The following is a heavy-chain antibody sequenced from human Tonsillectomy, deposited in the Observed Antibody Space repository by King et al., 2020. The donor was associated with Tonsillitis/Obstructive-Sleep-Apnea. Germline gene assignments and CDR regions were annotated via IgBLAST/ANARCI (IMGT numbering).Heavy chain of an antibody. CDR2: ISVSGTVI. V-gene: IGHV3-48*03. D-gene: IGHD2-21*02. CDR1: GFTFSDSG. CDR3: VRGSDSTSDAFDI. Sequence: VQLVESGGGSAQPGGSLRLSCAASGFTFSDSGMNWVRQAPGKGLEWVSYISVSGTVIYYGDSVKGRFTMSRNNAENSMHLQMNSLRAEDTAVYYCVRGSDSTSDAFDIWGQGTMVTASS. J-gene: IGHJ3*02.